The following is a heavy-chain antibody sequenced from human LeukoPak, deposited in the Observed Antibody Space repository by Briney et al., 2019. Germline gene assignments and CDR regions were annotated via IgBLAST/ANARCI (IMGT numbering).Heavy chain of an antibody. V-gene: IGHV4-34*01. CDR1: GGSFSGYY. D-gene: IGHD6-13*01. Sequence: SETLSLTCAVYGGSFSGYYWSWIRQPPGKGLEWIGEINHSGSTNYNPSLKSRITISVDTSKNQFSLKLSSVTAADTAVYYCARGRGSSSWYYFDYWGQGTLVTVSS. J-gene: IGHJ4*02. CDR2: INHSGST. CDR3: ARGRGSSSWYYFDY.